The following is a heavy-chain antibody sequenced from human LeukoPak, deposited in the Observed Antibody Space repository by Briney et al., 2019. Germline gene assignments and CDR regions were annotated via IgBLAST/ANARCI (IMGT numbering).Heavy chain of an antibody. CDR1: GFTLSSYN. CDR2: ISSSSSYV. V-gene: IGHV3-21*01. J-gene: IGHJ4*02. D-gene: IGHD5-12*01. CDR3: ARGRVYNGYDPFDY. Sequence: GGSLRLSCAASGFTLSSYNMNWVRQAPGKGLEWVSFISSSSSYVQYADSMKGRFTIPRDNAKNSLYLQMNSLRAEDTAVYYCARGRVYNGYDPFDYWGQGTLVTVSS.